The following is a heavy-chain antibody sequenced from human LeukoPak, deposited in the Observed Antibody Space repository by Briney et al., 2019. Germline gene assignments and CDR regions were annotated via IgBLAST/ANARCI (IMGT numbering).Heavy chain of an antibody. CDR1: GFTFSSYA. Sequence: GGSLRLSCVGSGFTFSSYAMHWVRQAPGKGLEWVAVIWYDGSNKHYADSVKGRFTISRDNSKNTLYLQMNSLRAEDTAVYYCARDRSFDLDYWGQGTLVTVSS. D-gene: IGHD3-9*01. CDR2: IWYDGSNK. CDR3: ARDRSFDLDY. J-gene: IGHJ4*02. V-gene: IGHV3-33*08.